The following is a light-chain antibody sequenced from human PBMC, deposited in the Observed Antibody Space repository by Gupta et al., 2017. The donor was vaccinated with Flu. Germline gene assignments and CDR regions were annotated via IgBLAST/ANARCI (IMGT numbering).Light chain of an antibody. CDR2: AAS. CDR1: QSISSY. V-gene: IGKV1-39*01. CDR3: QQSYSTLT. J-gene: IGKJ4*01. Sequence: DMQMTQSPSSLSASVGDRVTITCRASQSISSYLNCYQQKPGKAPKLLIYAASSLQSGVPSRFSGSGSGTDITLTISRLQPEDFASYYCQQSYSTLTFGGGTKVEIK.